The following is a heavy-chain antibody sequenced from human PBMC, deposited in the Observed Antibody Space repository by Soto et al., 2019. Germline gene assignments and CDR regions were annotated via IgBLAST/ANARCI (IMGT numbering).Heavy chain of an antibody. Sequence: EVQLLESGGGLGQPGGSLSLSCAASGFTFSSYAMSWVRQTPGKGLEWVAGISGSGGVTYYADALKGRLTTSRANSNNPLYLQMISLRAEATAVYYCAKDLGPPVRSHYPYWYFDVWGRGTLVTVSS. CDR1: GFTFSSYA. D-gene: IGHD3-10*01. CDR2: ISGSGGVT. CDR3: AKDLGPPVRSHYPYWYFDV. J-gene: IGHJ2*01. V-gene: IGHV3-23*01.